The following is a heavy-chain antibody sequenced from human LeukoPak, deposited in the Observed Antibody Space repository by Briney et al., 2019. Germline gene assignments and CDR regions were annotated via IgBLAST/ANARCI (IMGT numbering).Heavy chain of an antibody. V-gene: IGHV1-8*01. CDR3: ASAKYCSSTSCYSEIDN. D-gene: IGHD2-2*01. CDR1: GYTFTSYD. Sequence: ASVKVSCKASGYTFTSYDINWVRQATGQGLEWMGWMNPNSGNTGYAQKFQGRVTMTRNTSISAAYMELSSLRSEDTAVYYCASAKYCSSTSCYSEIDNWGQGTLVTVSS. CDR2: MNPNSGNT. J-gene: IGHJ4*02.